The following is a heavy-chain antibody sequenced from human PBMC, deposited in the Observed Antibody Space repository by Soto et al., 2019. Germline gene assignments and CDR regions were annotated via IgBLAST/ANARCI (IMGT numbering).Heavy chain of an antibody. CDR2: IRSKTDGGTT. J-gene: IGHJ3*02. V-gene: IGHV3-15*01. D-gene: IGHD6-13*01. CDR1: GITFSNAW. Sequence: EVLLVESGEDLVEPGGSLRLSCAASGITFSNAWMNWVRQAPGKGLEYIGRIRSKTDGGTTEYAALVEGRFTISRDDSKNTLSLQMGGLKTEDTAVYYCTTTRPGTNVFDNWGQGTLVTVSS. CDR3: TTTRPGTNVFDN.